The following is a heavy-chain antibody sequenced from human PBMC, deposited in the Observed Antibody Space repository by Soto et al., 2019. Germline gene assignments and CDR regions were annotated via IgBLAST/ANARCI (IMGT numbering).Heavy chain of an antibody. CDR3: ARGGYCSGGSCSAYYYYYMDV. CDR2: ISSSSSYI. V-gene: IGHV3-21*01. CDR1: GFTFSSYS. D-gene: IGHD2-15*01. J-gene: IGHJ6*03. Sequence: EVQLVESGGGLVKPGGSLRLSCAASGFTFSSYSMNWVRQAPGKGLEWVSSISSSSSYIYYADSVKGRFTISRDNAKNSLYLQMNCLRAEDTAVYYCARGGYCSGGSCSAYYYYYMDVWGKGTTVTVSS.